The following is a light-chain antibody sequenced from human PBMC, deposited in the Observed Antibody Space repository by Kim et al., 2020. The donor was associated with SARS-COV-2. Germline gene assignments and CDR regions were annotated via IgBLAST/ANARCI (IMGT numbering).Light chain of an antibody. CDR3: QHYYNWPYT. J-gene: IGKJ2*01. CDR2: GAS. Sequence: SVAPGERATLSCRASQSVSSSLAWYQHKPGQPPRLLIYGASTRAAGIPAGFSGSGSDTEFTLTISSLQSEDFAIYYCQHYYNWPYTFGQGTKLEI. V-gene: IGKV3-15*01. CDR1: QSVSSS.